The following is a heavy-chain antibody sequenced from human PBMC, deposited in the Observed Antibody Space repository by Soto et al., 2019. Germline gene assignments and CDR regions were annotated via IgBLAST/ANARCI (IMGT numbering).Heavy chain of an antibody. CDR1: GGSISSYY. CDR3: ASHDFWSGYLDY. Sequence: SETLSLTCTVSGGSISSYYWSWIRQPPGKGLEWIGYIYYSGSTNYNPSLKSRVTISVDTSKNQFSLKLSSVTAADTAVYYCASHDFWSGYLDYWGQGTPVTVSS. V-gene: IGHV4-59*08. J-gene: IGHJ4*02. CDR2: IYYSGST. D-gene: IGHD3-3*01.